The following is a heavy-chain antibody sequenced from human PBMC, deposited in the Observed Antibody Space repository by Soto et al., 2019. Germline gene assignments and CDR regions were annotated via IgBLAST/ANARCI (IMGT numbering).Heavy chain of an antibody. CDR3: VSYRGAFYFDH. V-gene: IGHV4-59*01. CDR1: GGSMSSNY. CDR2: VYYGGT. J-gene: IGHJ4*02. D-gene: IGHD4-4*01. Sequence: SETLSLTCTVSGGSMSSNYWSWIRQSPAKGLEWIGFVYYGGTNYNPSFESRVTMSVDTPKKQFSLELTDVTAADTAVYYCVSYRGAFYFDHWGQGTLVTVSS.